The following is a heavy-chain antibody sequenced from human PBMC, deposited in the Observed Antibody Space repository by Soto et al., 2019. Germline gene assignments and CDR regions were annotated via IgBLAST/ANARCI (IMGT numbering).Heavy chain of an antibody. V-gene: IGHV4-31*03. CDR2: IYYSGST. CDR1: GGSISSGGYY. J-gene: IGHJ2*01. CDR3: ASLELGIVNWYFDL. Sequence: SETLSLTCTVSGGSISSGGYYWSWIRQHPGKGLEWIGYIYYSGSTYYNPSLKSRVTISVDTSKNQFSLKLSSVTAADTAVYYCASLELGIVNWYFDLWGRGTLVTVSS. D-gene: IGHD7-27*01.